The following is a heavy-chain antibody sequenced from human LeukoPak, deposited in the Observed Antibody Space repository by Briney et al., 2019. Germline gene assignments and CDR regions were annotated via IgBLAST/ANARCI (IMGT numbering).Heavy chain of an antibody. V-gene: IGHV4-34*01. CDR3: ARGTRRYYYGMDV. CDR1: GGSFSGYY. CDR2: INHSGST. Sequence: PSETLSLTCAVYGGSFSGYYWSWIRQPPGKGLEWIGEINHSGSTNYNPSLKSRVTISVDTSKNQFSLKLSSVTAADTAVYYCARGTRRYYYGMDVWGQGTTVTVSS. J-gene: IGHJ6*02.